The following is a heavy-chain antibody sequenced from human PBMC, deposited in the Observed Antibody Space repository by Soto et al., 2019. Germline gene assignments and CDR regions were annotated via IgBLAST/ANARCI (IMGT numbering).Heavy chain of an antibody. D-gene: IGHD3-22*01. CDR1: AFTFGIHA. Sequence: GGSLRLSCATPAFTFGIHAFHNAATAPGKGLEWVAVMSPNGNNQYYADSVKGRFTISRDTSKSTLYLQMTSLRPDDTAVYYCATGANFYYDTSRYWGQGT. CDR2: MSPNGNNQ. J-gene: IGHJ4*02. V-gene: IGHV3-30-3*02. CDR3: ATGANFYYDTSRY.